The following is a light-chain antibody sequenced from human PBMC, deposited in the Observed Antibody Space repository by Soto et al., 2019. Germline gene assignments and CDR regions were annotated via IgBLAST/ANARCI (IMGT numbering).Light chain of an antibody. CDR3: QQYIDWPWT. V-gene: IGKV3-15*01. CDR1: QNINSN. CDR2: GES. Sequence: MMTQSPATLSMSPGERATLSCRASQNINSNLACYQQKPGQSPRLLIYGESIRATGIPARFSVSGSGTEFTLIISSLQSEDFGVYYCQQYIDWPWTFGQGTKVEI. J-gene: IGKJ1*01.